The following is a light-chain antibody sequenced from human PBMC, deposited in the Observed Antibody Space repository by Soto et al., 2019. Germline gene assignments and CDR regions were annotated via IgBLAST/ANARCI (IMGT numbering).Light chain of an antibody. J-gene: IGLJ3*02. Sequence: QSALTQPPSVYGAPGQRVTISCTGSSSNIGAGYNVHWYQQVPGTAPKLLIYGDSNRPSGVPDRFSGSKSGTSASLAITGLQAEDEADYYCQSYDSSLSGWLFGGGTKVTVL. CDR2: GDS. CDR3: QSYDSSLSGWL. CDR1: SSNIGAGYN. V-gene: IGLV1-40*01.